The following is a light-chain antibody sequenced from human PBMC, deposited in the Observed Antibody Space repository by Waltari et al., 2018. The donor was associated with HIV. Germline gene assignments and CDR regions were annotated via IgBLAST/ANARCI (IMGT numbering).Light chain of an antibody. CDR1: QSIRSW. V-gene: IGKV1-5*03. CDR2: KAS. J-gene: IGKJ1*01. Sequence: DIQRTQSPSPLLASVEARGTITCRASQSIRSWLAWYQQKPGKAPKLLIYKASSLESGVPSRFSGSESGTEFTLTISSLQPDDFATYYCQQYNSYWTFGQGTKVEIK. CDR3: QQYNSYWT.